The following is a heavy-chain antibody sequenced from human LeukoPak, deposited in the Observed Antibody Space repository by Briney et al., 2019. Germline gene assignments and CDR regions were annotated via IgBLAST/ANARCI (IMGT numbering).Heavy chain of an antibody. V-gene: IGHV4-4*07. CDR3: ARDGGGTGRPFDF. D-gene: IGHD1-26*01. J-gene: IGHJ4*02. Sequence: SETLSLTCTVSGGSISIYYWTWIRQPAGKGLEWIGRIYNTGSTNYNPSLKSRVTMSVDTSNNRLSLNLSPVAPADTAVYCCARDGGGTGRPFDFWGQGTLVTVSS. CDR1: GGSISIYY. CDR2: IYNTGST.